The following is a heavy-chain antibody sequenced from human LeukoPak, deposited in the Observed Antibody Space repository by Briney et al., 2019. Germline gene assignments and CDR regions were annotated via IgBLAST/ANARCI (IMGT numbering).Heavy chain of an antibody. V-gene: IGHV3-11*01. CDR2: ISPGGQTT. D-gene: IGHD6-19*01. J-gene: IGHJ4*02. Sequence: PGGSLRLSCAASGLIFSDYHMNWIRQAPRKGLEWISYISPGGQTTYFAASVKGRATLSRDNAKKSLSLQMNSLTADDTAVYFCAVGRDIRVAGPGGYFDYWGQGTLVAVSS. CDR3: AVGRDIRVAGPGGYFDY. CDR1: GLIFSDYH.